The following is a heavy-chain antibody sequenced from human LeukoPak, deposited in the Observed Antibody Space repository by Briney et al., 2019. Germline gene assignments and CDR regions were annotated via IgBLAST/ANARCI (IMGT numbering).Heavy chain of an antibody. CDR1: GGSFSGYY. J-gene: IGHJ4*02. Sequence: SETLSLTCAVYGGSFSGYYWSWIRQPPGKGLEWIGEINHSGSTNYNPSLKGRVTISVDTSKNQFSLKLSSVTAADTAVYYCARGVPGPRDYWGQGTLVTVSS. D-gene: IGHD6-6*01. CDR3: ARGVPGPRDY. V-gene: IGHV4-34*01. CDR2: INHSGST.